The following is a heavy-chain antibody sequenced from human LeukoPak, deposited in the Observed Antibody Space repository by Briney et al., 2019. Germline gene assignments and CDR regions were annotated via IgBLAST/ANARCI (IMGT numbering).Heavy chain of an antibody. V-gene: IGHV3-48*04. J-gene: IGHJ4*02. Sequence: PGGSLRLSCSASGFTFSSYSMNWVRQAPGKGLEWVSYISSSSSTIYYADSVKGRFTISRDNAKNSLYLQMNSLRAEDTAVYYCAKVVVPPTPYYFDYWGQGTLVTVSS. CDR1: GFTFSSYS. CDR3: AKVVVPPTPYYFDY. CDR2: ISSSSSTI. D-gene: IGHD2-2*01.